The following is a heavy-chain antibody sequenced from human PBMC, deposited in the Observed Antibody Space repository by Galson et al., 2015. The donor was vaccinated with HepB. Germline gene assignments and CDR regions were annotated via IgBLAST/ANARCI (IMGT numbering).Heavy chain of an antibody. CDR1: GFTFSDYY. J-gene: IGHJ5*02. CDR3: ARDFHYCSGGSCYWFDP. D-gene: IGHD2-15*01. Sequence: SLRLSCAASGFTFSDYYMSWIRQAPGKGLEWVSYISSSSSYTNYADSVKGRFTISRDNAKNSLYLQMNSLRAEDTAVYYCARDFHYCSGGSCYWFDPWGQGTLVTVSS. V-gene: IGHV3-11*05. CDR2: ISSSSSYT.